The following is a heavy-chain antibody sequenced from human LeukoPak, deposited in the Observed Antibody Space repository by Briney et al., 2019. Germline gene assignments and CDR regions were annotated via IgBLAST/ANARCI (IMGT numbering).Heavy chain of an antibody. Sequence: PGRSLRLSCAASGFTFDDYAMHWVRQAPGKGLEWVSGISWNSGSIGYADSVKGRFTISRDNAKNSLYLQMNSLRAEDTALYYCAKDLMRTLPYYDILTGVFDYWGQGTLVTVSS. D-gene: IGHD3-9*01. CDR3: AKDLMRTLPYYDILTGVFDY. CDR1: GFTFDDYA. V-gene: IGHV3-9*01. CDR2: ISWNSGSI. J-gene: IGHJ4*02.